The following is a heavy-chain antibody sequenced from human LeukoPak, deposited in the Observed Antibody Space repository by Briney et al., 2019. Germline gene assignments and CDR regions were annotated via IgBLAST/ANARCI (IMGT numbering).Heavy chain of an antibody. CDR1: GGSFSGYY. CDR2: INHSGST. Sequence: SETLSLTCAVYGGSFSGYYWSWIRQPPGKGLEWIGEINHSGSTNYNPSLKSRVTISVDTSRNQFSLKLSSVTAADTAVYYCARGCVPAAPFDYWGQGTLVTVSS. CDR3: ARGCVPAAPFDY. V-gene: IGHV4-34*01. J-gene: IGHJ4*02. D-gene: IGHD2-2*01.